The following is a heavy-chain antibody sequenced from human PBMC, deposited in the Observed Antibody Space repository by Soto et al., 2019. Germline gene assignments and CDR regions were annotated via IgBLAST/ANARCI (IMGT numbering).Heavy chain of an antibody. J-gene: IGHJ4*02. CDR2: IKSKTDGGTT. Sequence: GGSLRLSCAASGFTFSNAWMNWVRPAPGKGLEWVGRIKSKTDGGTTDYAAPVKGRFTISRDDSKNTLYLQMNSLKTEDTAVYYCTTGRNSGSYRYFDYWGQGTLVTVSS. CDR3: TTGRNSGSYRYFDY. V-gene: IGHV3-15*07. CDR1: GFTFSNAW. D-gene: IGHD1-26*01.